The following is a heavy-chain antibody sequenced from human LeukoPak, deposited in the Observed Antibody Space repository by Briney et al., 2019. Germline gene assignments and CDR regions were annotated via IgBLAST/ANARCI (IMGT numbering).Heavy chain of an antibody. V-gene: IGHV1-2*04. CDR2: INPNSGGT. CDR3: ARDGETRAYGGGPPFDY. D-gene: IGHD3-10*01. J-gene: IGHJ4*02. Sequence: GASVKLSCKASGYTFTGYYMHWGRQAPGQGLEWMGWINPNSGGTNYAQKCQGWVTMTRDTSISTAYMELSRLRTEDRAGYYCARDGETRAYGGGPPFDYWGQGTLVTVSS. CDR1: GYTFTGYY.